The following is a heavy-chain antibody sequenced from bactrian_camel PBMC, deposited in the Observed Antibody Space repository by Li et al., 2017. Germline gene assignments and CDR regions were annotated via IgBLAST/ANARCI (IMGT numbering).Heavy chain of an antibody. D-gene: IGHD6*01. CDR3: AAEWSGPSLTHWYANPLLAPYAYNY. CDR1: GLTPSGYC. CDR2: IDSDGTA. J-gene: IGHJ4*01. V-gene: IGHV3S55*01. Sequence: HVQLVESGRGSVQPGGSLTLSCATPGLTPSGYCMGWFRQAPGKEREGVAAIDSDGTAAYADSVKGRFTISKDNGKNILYLQMNSLKPEDTAMYYCAAEWSGPSLTHWYANPLLAPYAYNYWGQGTQVTVS.